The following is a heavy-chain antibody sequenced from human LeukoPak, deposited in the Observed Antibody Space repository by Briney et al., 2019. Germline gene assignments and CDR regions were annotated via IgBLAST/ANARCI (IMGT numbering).Heavy chain of an antibody. CDR1: GFTFSSYS. CDR3: ARGLTPRRWELLDAYYYYYMDV. D-gene: IGHD1-26*01. J-gene: IGHJ6*03. Sequence: PGGSLRLSCAASGFTFSSYSMNWVRQAPGKGLEWVSSISSSSSYIYYADSVKGRFTISRDNAKNSLYLQMNSLRAEDTAVYYCARGLTPRRWELLDAYYYYYMDVWGKGTTVTVSS. CDR2: ISSSSSYI. V-gene: IGHV3-21*01.